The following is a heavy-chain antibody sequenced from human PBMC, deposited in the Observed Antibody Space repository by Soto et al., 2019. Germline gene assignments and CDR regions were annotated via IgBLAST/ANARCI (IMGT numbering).Heavy chain of an antibody. J-gene: IGHJ1*01. D-gene: IGHD3-3*01. CDR3: AKDSPEFRITYCGVVILEHFPH. Sequence: GGSLRISCAASGFTFSSYGMSWVRQRPGTGLEWVSAISGTGGNTYHADSVKGRFTVSRDNTKNTLYLQMNSLRADDTAVYYCAKDSPEFRITYCGVVILEHFPHWGQGTLVIGSS. CDR1: GFTFSSYG. CDR2: ISGTGGNT. V-gene: IGHV3-23*01.